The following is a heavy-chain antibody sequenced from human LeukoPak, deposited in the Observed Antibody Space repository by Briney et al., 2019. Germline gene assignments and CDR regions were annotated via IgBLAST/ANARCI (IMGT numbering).Heavy chain of an antibody. CDR1: GYTFTGYF. Sequence: ASVKVSCKASGYTFTGYFIHWVRQAPGQELEGMGWINPNSGGTNYAQKLQGRVTMTRDTSISTAYMELSTLRSDDTAVYYCARATILTGYPAFDYWGQGTLVTVSS. D-gene: IGHD3-9*01. CDR2: INPNSGGT. CDR3: ARATILTGYPAFDY. V-gene: IGHV1-2*02. J-gene: IGHJ4*02.